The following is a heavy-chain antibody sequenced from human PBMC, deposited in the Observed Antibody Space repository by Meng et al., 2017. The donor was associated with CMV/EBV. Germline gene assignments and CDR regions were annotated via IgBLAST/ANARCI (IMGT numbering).Heavy chain of an antibody. V-gene: IGHV4-61*01. J-gene: IGHJ3*02. D-gene: IGHD2-2*01. CDR2: IYYSGST. Sequence: SKTLSLTCTVSGGSVSSGSYYWSWIRQPPGKGLEWIGYIYYSGSTNYNPSLKSRVTISVDTSKNQFSLKLSSVTAADTAVYYCARDQGYCSSTSCLEGAFDIWGQGTMVTVSS. CDR1: GGSVSSGSYY. CDR3: ARDQGYCSSTSCLEGAFDI.